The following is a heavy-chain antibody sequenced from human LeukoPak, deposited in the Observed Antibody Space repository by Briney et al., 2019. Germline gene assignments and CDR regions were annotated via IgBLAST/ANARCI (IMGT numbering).Heavy chain of an antibody. CDR3: AKGANFVVVPAAVNWFDP. V-gene: IGHV3-23*01. D-gene: IGHD2-2*01. Sequence: PGGYLRLSCAASGFTFSSYAMSWVRQAPGKGLEWVSTISGSGGSTYYADSVRGRFTISRDNSKSTLYLQMNSLRAEDTAVYYCAKGANFVVVPAAVNWFDPWGQGTLVTVSS. CDR2: ISGSGGST. J-gene: IGHJ5*02. CDR1: GFTFSSYA.